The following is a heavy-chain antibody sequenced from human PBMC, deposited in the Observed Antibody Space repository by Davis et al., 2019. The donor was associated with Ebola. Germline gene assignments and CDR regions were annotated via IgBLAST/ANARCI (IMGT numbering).Heavy chain of an antibody. J-gene: IGHJ5*02. CDR1: GFTLSGYS. D-gene: IGHD2-15*01. V-gene: IGHV3-48*02. Sequence: GGSLRLSCAASGFTLSGYSMNWVRQAPGKGLEWVSYISSSSSTTYYADSVKGRFTISRDNAKNSLYLQMSSLRDEDTAVYYCAARYSSFFGFDPWGQGTLVTVSS. CDR3: AARYSSFFGFDP. CDR2: ISSSSSTT.